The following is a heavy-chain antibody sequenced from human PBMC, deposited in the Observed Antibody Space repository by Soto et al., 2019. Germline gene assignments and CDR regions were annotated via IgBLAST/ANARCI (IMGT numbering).Heavy chain of an antibody. V-gene: IGHV1-46*01. D-gene: IGHD1-26*01. J-gene: IGHJ2*01. CDR1: GYTFTSYY. CDR3: ARGGSLYWYFDL. Sequence: ASVKVSCKASGYTFTSYYMHWVRQAPGQGLEWMGIINPSGGSTSYAQKFQGRVTITRDTSASTAYMELSSLRSEDTAVYYCARGGSLYWYFDLWGRGTLVTSPQ. CDR2: INPSGGST.